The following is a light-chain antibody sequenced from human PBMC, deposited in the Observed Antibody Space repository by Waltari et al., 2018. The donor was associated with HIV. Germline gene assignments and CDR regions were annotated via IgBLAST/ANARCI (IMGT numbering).Light chain of an antibody. J-gene: IGLJ1*01. CDR2: GKH. Sequence: SSELTQDPAVSVALGQTVRITGQGDSLRSYYQSWYQQKPGQAPVLVVFGKHNRPSGIPDRFSGSSSGNTASLTITGAQAEDEADYYCNSRDSSGNHRLFGTGTKVTVL. CDR1: SLRSYY. CDR3: NSRDSSGNHRL. V-gene: IGLV3-19*01.